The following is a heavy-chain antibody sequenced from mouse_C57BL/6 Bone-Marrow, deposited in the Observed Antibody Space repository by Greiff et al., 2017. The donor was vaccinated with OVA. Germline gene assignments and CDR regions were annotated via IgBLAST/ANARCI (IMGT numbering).Heavy chain of an antibody. Sequence: EVKLQESGAELVKPGASVKLSCTASGFNIKDYYMHWVKQRTEQGLEWIGRIDPEDGETKYAPKFPGKATITAGTASNTAYLQLSSLTSEDTAVYYCALYGSSYWYFEVWGTGTTVTVSS. D-gene: IGHD1-1*01. J-gene: IGHJ1*03. CDR3: ALYGSSYWYFEV. CDR1: GFNIKDYY. V-gene: IGHV14-2*01. CDR2: IDPEDGET.